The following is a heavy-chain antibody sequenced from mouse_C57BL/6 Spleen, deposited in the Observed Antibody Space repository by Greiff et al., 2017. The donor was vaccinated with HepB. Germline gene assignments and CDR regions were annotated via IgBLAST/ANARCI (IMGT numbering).Heavy chain of an antibody. J-gene: IGHJ3*01. D-gene: IGHD3-3*01. V-gene: IGHV3-6*01. CDR2: ISYDGSN. Sequence: EVHLVESGPGLVKPSQSLSLTCSVTGYSITSGYYWNWIRQFPGNKLEWMGYISYDGSNNYNPSLKNRISITRDTSKNQFFLKLNSVTTEDTATYYCARDRGGRGFAYWGQGTLVTVSA. CDR3: ARDRGGRGFAY. CDR1: GYSITSGYY.